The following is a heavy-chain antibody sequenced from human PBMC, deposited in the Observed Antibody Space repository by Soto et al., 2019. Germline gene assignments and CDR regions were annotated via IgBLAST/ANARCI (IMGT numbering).Heavy chain of an antibody. J-gene: IGHJ3*02. D-gene: IGHD3-10*01. CDR3: ARDLSRSGNWKNDAFRI. CDR1: GFTFRSCG. CDR2: VWYDGTTK. Sequence: QVQLVESGGGVVQPGRSLRLSCAVSGFTFRSCGMHWVRQAPGKGLEWGAVVWYDGTTKYYAESVKGRFTNSRDTSNNMLYLQLNSLRAEDTAVYYCARDLSRSGNWKNDAFRIWGQGTVVTVSS. V-gene: IGHV3-33*01.